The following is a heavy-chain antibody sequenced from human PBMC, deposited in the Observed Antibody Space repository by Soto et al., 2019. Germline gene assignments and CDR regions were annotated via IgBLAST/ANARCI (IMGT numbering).Heavy chain of an antibody. CDR3: AKDRITFGGVIVFD. CDR2: ISSSSSYI. V-gene: IGHV3-21*04. D-gene: IGHD3-16*02. Sequence: PGGSLRLSCAASGFTFSSYSMNWVRQAPGKGLEWVSSISSSSSYIYYADSVKGRFTISRDNAKNSLYLQMNSLRAEDTALYYCAKDRITFGGVIVFDWGQGTLVTVSS. J-gene: IGHJ4*02. CDR1: GFTFSSYS.